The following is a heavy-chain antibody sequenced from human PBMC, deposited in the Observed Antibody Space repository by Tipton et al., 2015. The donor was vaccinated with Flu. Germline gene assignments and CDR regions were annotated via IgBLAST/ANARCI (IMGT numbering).Heavy chain of an antibody. CDR1: GGSISSYY. D-gene: IGHD2-15*01. V-gene: IGHV4-59*01. CDR2: IYYSGST. CDR3: AEGYCSGGSCYLSY. Sequence: TLSLTCTVSGGSISSYYWSWIRQPPGKGLEWIGYIYYSGSTNYNPSLKRRVTISVDTSKNQFSLKLSSVTAADTAVYYCAEGYCSGGSCYLSYWGQGTLVTVSS. J-gene: IGHJ4*02.